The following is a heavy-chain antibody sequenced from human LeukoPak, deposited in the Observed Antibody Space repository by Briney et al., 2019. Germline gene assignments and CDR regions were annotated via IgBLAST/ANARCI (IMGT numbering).Heavy chain of an antibody. CDR3: AKEAKYTAMVTYTFDY. V-gene: IGHV3-23*01. CDR1: GFTFSSYA. Sequence: PGGSLRLSCAASGFTFSSYAMSWVRQAPGKGLEWVSAISGSGGSTYFADSVKGRFTISRDNSKNTLYLQMNSLRAEDTAVYYCAKEAKYTAMVTYTFDYWGQGTLVTVSS. J-gene: IGHJ4*02. CDR2: ISGSGGST. D-gene: IGHD5-18*01.